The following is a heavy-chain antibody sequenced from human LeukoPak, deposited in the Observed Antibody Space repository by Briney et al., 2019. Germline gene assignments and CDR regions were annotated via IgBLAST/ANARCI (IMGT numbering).Heavy chain of an antibody. Sequence: GGSLRLSCAASGFTFSSYSMNWVRQAPGKGLEWVSSISSSSSNIYYADSVKGRFTISRDNAKNSLYLQMNSLRVEDTAVYYCARGRGTIAVLYYFDYWGQGTLVTVSS. V-gene: IGHV3-21*01. CDR3: ARGRGTIAVLYYFDY. J-gene: IGHJ4*02. D-gene: IGHD6-19*01. CDR2: ISSSSSNI. CDR1: GFTFSSYS.